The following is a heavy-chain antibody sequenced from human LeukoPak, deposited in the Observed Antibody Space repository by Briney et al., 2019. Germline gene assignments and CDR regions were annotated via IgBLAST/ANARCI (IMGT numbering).Heavy chain of an antibody. CDR3: AKGRALEVVAAFNY. CDR1: GFTFSSYA. CDR2: ISGSGANT. Sequence: QSGGSLRLSCAASGFTFSSYAMSWVRQAPGRGLEWVSTISGSGANTYYADSVKGRFTISRDNSKNTLYLQMNSLRVDDTAIYYCAKGRALEVVAAFNYWGQGTVVTASS. J-gene: IGHJ4*02. D-gene: IGHD2-15*01. V-gene: IGHV3-23*01.